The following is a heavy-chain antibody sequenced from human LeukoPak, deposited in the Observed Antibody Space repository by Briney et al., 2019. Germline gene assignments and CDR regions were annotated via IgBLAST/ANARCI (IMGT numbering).Heavy chain of an antibody. D-gene: IGHD3-10*01. V-gene: IGHV1-46*01. CDR2: INPSGGST. CDR1: GYTFTSYY. J-gene: IGHJ6*02. Sequence: ASVKVSCKASGYTFTSYYMHWVRQAPGQGLEWMGIINPSGGSTSYAQKFQGRVTMTRDTSTSTVYMELSSLRSEDTAVYYCARDELLWFGESYYYYGMDVWGQGTTVTVSS. CDR3: ARDELLWFGESYYYYGMDV.